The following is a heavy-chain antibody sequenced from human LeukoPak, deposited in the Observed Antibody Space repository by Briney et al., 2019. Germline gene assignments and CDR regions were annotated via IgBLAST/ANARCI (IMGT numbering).Heavy chain of an antibody. CDR2: IIPIFGTA. CDR1: GYTFTSYG. V-gene: IGHV1-69*13. J-gene: IGHJ4*02. Sequence: GASVKVSCKASGYTFTSYGISWVRQAPGQGLEWMGVIIPIFGTANYAQKFVGRVTITADESTSTAYMEMNSLTSEDTAVYYCSRERAAAGGGDYWGQGTLVTVSS. CDR3: SRERAAAGGGDY. D-gene: IGHD6-13*01.